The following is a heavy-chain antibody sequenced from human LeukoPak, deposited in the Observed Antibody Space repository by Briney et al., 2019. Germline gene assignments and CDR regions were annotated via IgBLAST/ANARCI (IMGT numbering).Heavy chain of an antibody. J-gene: IGHJ3*02. Sequence: PGGSLRLSCAASGFTVSSNYMSWVRQAPGKGLEWVSGIYSGGSTYYADSVKGRFTISSDNSKNTLYLQMNSLRAEDTAVYYCAKVSSIAAAEGGAFDIWGQGTMVTVSS. CDR2: IYSGGST. D-gene: IGHD6-13*01. CDR3: AKVSSIAAAEGGAFDI. V-gene: IGHV3-53*01. CDR1: GFTVSSNY.